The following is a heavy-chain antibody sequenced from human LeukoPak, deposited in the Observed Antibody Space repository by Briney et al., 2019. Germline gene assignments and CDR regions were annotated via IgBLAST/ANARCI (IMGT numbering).Heavy chain of an antibody. D-gene: IGHD5-24*01. V-gene: IGHV1-8*01. CDR1: GYTFTSYD. CDR3: ARDNSVRDEAWWFNP. J-gene: IGHJ5*02. CDR2: MNPNSGNT. Sequence: GASVKVSCKASGYTFTSYDINWVRQATGQGLEWMGWMNPNSGNTGYAQKFQGRVTMTRNTSISTDYLELSSLRSDDTAVYYCARDNSVRDEAWWFNPWGQGTLVTVAS.